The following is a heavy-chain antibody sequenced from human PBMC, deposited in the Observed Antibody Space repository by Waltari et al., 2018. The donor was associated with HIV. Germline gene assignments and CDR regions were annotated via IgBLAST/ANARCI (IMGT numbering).Heavy chain of an antibody. CDR1: GFIFDNHG. CDR3: TKLTDSATTD. CDR2: SGGIGATI. J-gene: IGHJ4*02. D-gene: IGHD1-26*01. Sequence: EIQLLESGGGLVQPGGSLRLSCAASGFIFDNHGMSWVRQAPGKGLEWVSASGGIGATIYYADCVKGRFTVSRDNSKNTLYLQMHSLRVEDTAVYYCTKLTDSATTDWGQGTPVTVSS. V-gene: IGHV3-23*01.